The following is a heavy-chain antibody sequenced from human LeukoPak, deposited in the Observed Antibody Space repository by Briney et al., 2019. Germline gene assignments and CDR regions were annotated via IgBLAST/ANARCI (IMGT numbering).Heavy chain of an antibody. J-gene: IGHJ5*02. V-gene: IGHV4-39*07. CDR1: GDSINSRNYY. CDR2: RYYSGST. CDR3: ARHPEGFPKFDP. D-gene: IGHD1-14*01. Sequence: SETLSLTCTVSGDSINSRNYYWGWIRQPPGKRLEWIGSRYYSGSTYYNPSLKSRVTISVDMSKNQFSLKVSSVTAADTAVYYCARHPEGFPKFDPWGQGTLVTVSS.